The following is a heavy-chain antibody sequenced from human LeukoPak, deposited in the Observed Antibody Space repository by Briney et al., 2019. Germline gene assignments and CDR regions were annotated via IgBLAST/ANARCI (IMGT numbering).Heavy chain of an antibody. V-gene: IGHV3-15*01. Sequence: GGSLRLSCAASGFTFSSYSMSWVRQAPGKGLEWVGRIKSKTDGGTTDYAAPVKGRFTISRDDSKNTLYLQMNSLKTEDTAVYYCTTQGGSYDFWSGYPDPYWGQGTLVTVSS. CDR1: GFTFSSYS. CDR3: TTQGGSYDFWSGYPDPY. J-gene: IGHJ4*02. CDR2: IKSKTDGGTT. D-gene: IGHD3-3*01.